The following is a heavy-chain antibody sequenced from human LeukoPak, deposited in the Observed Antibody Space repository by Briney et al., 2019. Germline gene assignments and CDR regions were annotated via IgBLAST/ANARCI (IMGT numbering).Heavy chain of an antibody. CDR3: ARDGNKWETLRDIDY. V-gene: IGHV3-7*01. CDR2: IKQDGSEK. Sequence: LGGSLRLSCAASGFTFSSYWMSWVRQAPGKGLEWVANIKQDGSEKYYVDSVKGRFTISRDNAKNSLYLQMNSLRAEDTAVYYCARDGNKWETLRDIDYWGQGTLVTVSS. J-gene: IGHJ4*02. D-gene: IGHD1-26*01. CDR1: GFTFSSYW.